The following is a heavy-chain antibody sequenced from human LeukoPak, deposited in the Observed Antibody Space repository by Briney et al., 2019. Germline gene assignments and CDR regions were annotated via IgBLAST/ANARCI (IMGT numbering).Heavy chain of an antibody. J-gene: IGHJ4*02. D-gene: IGHD5-18*01. CDR2: INHSGST. V-gene: IGHV4-34*01. CDR3: ARGLPTRYGDY. CDR1: GGSFSGYY. Sequence: PSETLSLTCAVYGGSFSGYYWSWIRQPPGKGLEWIGEINHSGSTNYNPSLKSRVTISVDTSKNQFSLKLSSVTAADTAVYYCARGLPTRYGDYWGQGTLVTVPS.